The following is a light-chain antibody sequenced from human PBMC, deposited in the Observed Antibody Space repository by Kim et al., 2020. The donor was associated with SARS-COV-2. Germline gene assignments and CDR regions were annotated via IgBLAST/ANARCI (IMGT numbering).Light chain of an antibody. CDR2: GTS. V-gene: IGKV3-15*01. J-gene: IGKJ5*01. Sequence: SPGERSTHSCRAGQRVISRLAWYQQKPGQPPRLLMYGTSTRATGFPARFSGSGSGTEFTLSISSLLSEDSAVYYCQEYKNWPSITFGQGTRLEIK. CDR3: QEYKNWPSIT. CDR1: QRVISR.